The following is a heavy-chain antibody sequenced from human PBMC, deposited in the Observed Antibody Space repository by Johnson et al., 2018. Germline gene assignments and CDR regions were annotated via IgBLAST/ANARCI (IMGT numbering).Heavy chain of an antibody. CDR1: GYTFTSYD. Sequence: VQLVESGAEVKKPGASVKVSCKASGYTFTSYDINWVRQATGQGLEWMGWMNPNSGNTGYAQKFQGRVTMTRNTSISTAYMALSSLRSEDTAVYYCARDRAGGVYYYNSSGYYYWGQGTLVTVSS. V-gene: IGHV1-8*01. J-gene: IGHJ4*02. D-gene: IGHD3-22*01. CDR3: ARDRAGGVYYYNSSGYYY. CDR2: MNPNSGNT.